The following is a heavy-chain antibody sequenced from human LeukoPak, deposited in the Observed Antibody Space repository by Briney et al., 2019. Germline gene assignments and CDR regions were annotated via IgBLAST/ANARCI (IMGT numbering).Heavy chain of an antibody. CDR1: GFTFSSYN. D-gene: IGHD2-21*01. Sequence: GGSLRLSCAASGFTFSSYNMNWVRQAPGKGLEWVAVISYDGSNKYYADSVKGRFTISRDNSKNTLYLQMNSLRAEDTAVYYCAREDSGYFDYWGQGTLVTVSS. CDR3: AREDSGYFDY. V-gene: IGHV3-30*03. CDR2: ISYDGSNK. J-gene: IGHJ4*02.